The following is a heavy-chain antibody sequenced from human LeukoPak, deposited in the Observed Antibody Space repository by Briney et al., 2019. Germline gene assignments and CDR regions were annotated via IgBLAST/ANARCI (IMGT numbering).Heavy chain of an antibody. Sequence: ASVKVSRKPSVYTFTGYYMHWVRQAPGQGLEWKGWINPNSGGTNYAQKFQGRVTMTRDTSISTAYMELSRLRSDDTAVYYCARDGTSIVVVPAVLDPWGQGTLVTVSS. CDR1: VYTFTGYY. CDR2: INPNSGGT. CDR3: ARDGTSIVVVPAVLDP. V-gene: IGHV1-2*02. J-gene: IGHJ5*02. D-gene: IGHD2-2*01.